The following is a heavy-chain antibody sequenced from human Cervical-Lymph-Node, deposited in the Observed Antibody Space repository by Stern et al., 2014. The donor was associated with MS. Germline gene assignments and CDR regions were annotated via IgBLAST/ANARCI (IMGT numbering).Heavy chain of an antibody. Sequence: QVQLVQSGAEVKKPGSSVKVSCKASRGTFSNYAINWVRQAPGQGLEWMGGIIPIFGTANYAQQFQGRVTITADESPRQGYMEPRSLRSEDTAVYYCARDRLRYSSSSPRRGHGMDVWGQGTTVTVSS. V-gene: IGHV1-69*01. CDR3: ARDRLRYSSSSPRRGHGMDV. CDR2: IIPIFGTA. D-gene: IGHD6-6*01. J-gene: IGHJ6*02. CDR1: RGTFSNYA.